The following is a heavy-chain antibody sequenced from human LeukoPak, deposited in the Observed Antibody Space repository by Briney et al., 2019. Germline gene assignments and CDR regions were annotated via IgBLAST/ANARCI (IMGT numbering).Heavy chain of an antibody. V-gene: IGHV3-7*03. J-gene: IGHJ4*02. CDR1: GFTFSSYW. CDR3: AREEYDILTGYSNFDY. D-gene: IGHD3-9*01. CDR2: IKRDGSEK. Sequence: GGSLRLSCAASGFTFSSYWMSWVRQAPGKGLEWVANIKRDGSEKYYVDSVKGRFTISRDNAKNSLYLQMNSLRAEDTAVYYCAREEYDILTGYSNFDYWGQGTPVTVSS.